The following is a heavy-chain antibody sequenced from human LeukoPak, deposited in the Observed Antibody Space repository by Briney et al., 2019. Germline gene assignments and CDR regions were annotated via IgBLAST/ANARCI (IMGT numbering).Heavy chain of an antibody. CDR3: ARETTYDYGDSHPHNGMDV. D-gene: IGHD4-17*01. V-gene: IGHV4-61*08. Sequence: SETLSLTCTVSGGSISTGGYYWSWIRQRPGRGLEWIGYLHYSGSTDYNPSLKSRVTISVDTSKNQFSLKLSSVTAADTAVYYCARETTYDYGDSHPHNGMDVWGQGTTVTVSS. CDR2: LHYSGST. CDR1: GGSISTGGYY. J-gene: IGHJ6*02.